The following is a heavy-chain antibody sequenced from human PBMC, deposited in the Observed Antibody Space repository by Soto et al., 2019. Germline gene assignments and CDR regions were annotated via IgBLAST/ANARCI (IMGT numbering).Heavy chain of an antibody. V-gene: IGHV1-18*01. CDR3: ARVRFGDPFDF. CDR2: FNPANRNT. D-gene: IGHD2-21*02. Sequence: QVQLVQSGAEVKRPGTSVKVSCKVSGYTFTNYGINWVRQAPGQGLEWVGWFNPANRNTNYAQKFQDRVSMNTDTSTNTAYMELRGLRSDDTAVYYCARVRFGDPFDFWGQGTLVTVSS. CDR1: GYTFTNYG. J-gene: IGHJ4*02.